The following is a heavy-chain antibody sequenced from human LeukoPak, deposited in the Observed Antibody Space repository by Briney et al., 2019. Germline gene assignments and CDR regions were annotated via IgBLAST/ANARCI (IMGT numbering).Heavy chain of an antibody. J-gene: IGHJ4*02. CDR3: ARRRGTSYYDILTGWVDY. D-gene: IGHD3-9*01. V-gene: IGHV4-39*01. Sequence: PSETLSLTCTVSGGSISSSSYYWGWIRQPPGKGLEWIGSIYYSGSTYYNPSLKSRVTISVDTSKNQFSLKLSSVTAADTAVYYCARRRGTSYYDILTGWVDYWGQGTLVTVSS. CDR2: IYYSGST. CDR1: GGSISSSSYY.